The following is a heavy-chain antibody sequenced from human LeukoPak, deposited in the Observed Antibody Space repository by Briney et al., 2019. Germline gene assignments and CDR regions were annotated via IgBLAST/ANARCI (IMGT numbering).Heavy chain of an antibody. CDR1: GFTFANYA. J-gene: IGHJ4*02. CDR3: AKAAISGVVISFDY. Sequence: PGGSLRLSCAASGFTFANYAMNWVRQAPGKGLEWVSTISASGGNTYYADSVKGRFTFSRDNSENTLYLQMNSLRAEDTAVYYCAKAAISGVVISFDYWGQGTLLTVSS. V-gene: IGHV3-23*01. D-gene: IGHD3-3*01. CDR2: ISASGGNT.